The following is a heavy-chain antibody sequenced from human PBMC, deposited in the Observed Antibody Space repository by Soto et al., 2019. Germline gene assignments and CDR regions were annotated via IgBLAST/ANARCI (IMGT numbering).Heavy chain of an antibody. D-gene: IGHD3-16*01. Sequence: PGGSLRLSCAASGFTFSNYGMHWVRQAPGKGLEWVAIIWHDGNNKYYADSVRGRFIISRDNSKNRLYLQMNSLRAEDTAVYYCASVWGRYSFGGQGTLVTVSS. CDR2: IWHDGNNK. CDR3: ASVWGRYSF. CDR1: GFTFSNYG. J-gene: IGHJ4*02. V-gene: IGHV3-33*01.